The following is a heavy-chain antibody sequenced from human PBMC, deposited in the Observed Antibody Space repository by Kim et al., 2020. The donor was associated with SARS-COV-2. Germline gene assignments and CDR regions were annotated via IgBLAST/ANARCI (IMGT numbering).Heavy chain of an antibody. J-gene: IGHJ3*02. Sequence: ASVKVSCRASGYTFTTYGFSWVRQAPGQGLEWMGWISAYNGNTNYAQRFEGRVTMTTDTSTSTAYMELRSLRSDDTAVYHCARDLILRGVRVFDIWGQGTMVTVSS. CDR2: ISAYNGNT. V-gene: IGHV1-18*01. D-gene: IGHD3-10*01. CDR1: GYTFTTYG. CDR3: ARDLILRGVRVFDI.